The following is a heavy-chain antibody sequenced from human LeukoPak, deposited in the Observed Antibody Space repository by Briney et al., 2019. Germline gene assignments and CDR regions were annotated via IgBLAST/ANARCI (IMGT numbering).Heavy chain of an antibody. CDR1: GGSINSGNFC. Sequence: SQTLSLTCTVSGGSINSGNFCWSWIRQHPGKGLEWIGYIYYSGSPYYNPSLKSRVTISVDTSKNQFSLKLGSVTAADTAVYYCARAVPSAIGYYYGMDVWGQGTTLTVSS. CDR2: IYYSGSP. V-gene: IGHV4-31*03. CDR3: ARAVPSAIGYYYGMDV. D-gene: IGHD2-2*02. J-gene: IGHJ6*02.